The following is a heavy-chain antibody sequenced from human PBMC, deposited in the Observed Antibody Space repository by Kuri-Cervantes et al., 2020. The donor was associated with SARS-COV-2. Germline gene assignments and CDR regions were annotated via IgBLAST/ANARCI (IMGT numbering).Heavy chain of an antibody. CDR2: IWYDGSNK. D-gene: IGHD2-15*01. V-gene: IGHV3-33*01. J-gene: IGHJ3*02. CDR3: ARENPYCSGGSCYSGAFDI. Sequence: LSRTCAASGFTFSSYGMHWVRQAPGKGLEWVAVIWYDGSNKYYADSVKGRFTISRDNSKNTLYLQMNSLRAEDTAVYYCARENPYCSGGSCYSGAFDIWGQGTMVTVSS. CDR1: GFTFSSYG.